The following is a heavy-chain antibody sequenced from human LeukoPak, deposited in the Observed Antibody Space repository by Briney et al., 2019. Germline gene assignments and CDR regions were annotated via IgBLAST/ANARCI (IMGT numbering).Heavy chain of an antibody. Sequence: ASVKVSCKASGYTFTGYYMHWVRQAPGQGIEWMGWINPNSGGTNYAQKFQGRVTMTRDTSISTAYMELSRLRSDDTAVYYCARGAGDPTMVRGVIITCYGMDVWGQGTTVTVSS. CDR2: INPNSGGT. J-gene: IGHJ6*02. D-gene: IGHD3-10*01. CDR3: ARGAGDPTMVRGVIITCYGMDV. CDR1: GYTFTGYY. V-gene: IGHV1-2*02.